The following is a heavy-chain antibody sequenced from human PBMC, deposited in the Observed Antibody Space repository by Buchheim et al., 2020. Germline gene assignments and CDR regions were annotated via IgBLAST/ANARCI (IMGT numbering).Heavy chain of an antibody. CDR2: ISYDGSNK. CDR1: GFTFSSYG. D-gene: IGHD1-1*01. V-gene: IGHV3-30*18. Sequence: QVQLVESGGGVVQPGRSLRLSCAASGFTFSSYGMHWVRQAPGKGLEWVAVISYDGSNKYYADSVKGRFTISRDNSKKTLYLQMNSLRAEDTAVYYCAKVRLERAYFDYWGQGTL. CDR3: AKVRLERAYFDY. J-gene: IGHJ4*02.